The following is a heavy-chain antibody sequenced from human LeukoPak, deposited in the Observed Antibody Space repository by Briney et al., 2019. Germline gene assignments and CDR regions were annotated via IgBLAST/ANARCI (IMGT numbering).Heavy chain of an antibody. CDR2: IYHSGST. V-gene: IGHV4-38-2*01. Sequence: SETLSLTCAVSGYSISSGYYWGWIRQPPGKGLEWIGSIYHSGSTYYNPSLKSRVTISVDTSKNQFSLKLSSVTAADTAVYYCATAAVPAAMYAFDIWGQGTMVTVSS. J-gene: IGHJ3*02. D-gene: IGHD2-2*01. CDR3: ATAAVPAAMYAFDI. CDR1: GYSISSGYY.